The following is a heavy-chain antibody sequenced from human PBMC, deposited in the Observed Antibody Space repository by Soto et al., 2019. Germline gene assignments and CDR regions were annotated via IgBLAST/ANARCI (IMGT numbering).Heavy chain of an antibody. V-gene: IGHV3-23*01. CDR1: GFTLSAYT. J-gene: IGHJ4*01. CDR3: AKDRQPDGFWPFDH. CDR2: VTQDGGS. D-gene: IGHD3-3*01. Sequence: EVQLLESGGGLVQPGGSLRLCCAASGFTLSAYTMSWVRQAPGKGLEWVSGVTQDGGSLYADSVRGRSTISRHSSKNTVYRQLNSMRTADTAMYYCAKDRQPDGFWPFDHWGQGTLINVSS.